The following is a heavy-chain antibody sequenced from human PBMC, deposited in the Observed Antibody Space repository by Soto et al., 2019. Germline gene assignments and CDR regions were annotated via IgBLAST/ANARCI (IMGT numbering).Heavy chain of an antibody. J-gene: IGHJ5*02. CDR3: AREPLIKGSGSYWGRGFDP. V-gene: IGHV4-34*01. D-gene: IGHD1-26*01. Sequence: QVQLQQWGAGLLKPSETLSLTCAVYGGSFSGYYWSWIRQPPGKGLEWIGEINHSGTTNYNPSLTSRVTISVDTSKNQFSLKRSSVTAAGTAVYYCAREPLIKGSGSYWGRGFDPWGQGTLVTVSS. CDR2: INHSGTT. CDR1: GGSFSGYY.